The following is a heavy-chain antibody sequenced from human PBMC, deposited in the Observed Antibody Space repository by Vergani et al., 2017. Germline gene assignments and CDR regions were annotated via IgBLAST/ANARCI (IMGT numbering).Heavy chain of an antibody. CDR3: ARTREDRPSDYYDSSGYYYVGAFDI. CDR2: ISSSSSYI. V-gene: IGHV3-21*01. Sequence: EVQLVESGGGLVKPGGSLRLSCAASGFTFSSYSMNWVRQAPGKGLEWVSSISSSSSYIYYADSVKGRFTISRDNAKNSLYLQMSSLRAEDTAVYYCARTREDRPSDYYDSSGYYYVGAFDIWGQGTMVTVSS. J-gene: IGHJ3*02. D-gene: IGHD3-22*01. CDR1: GFTFSSYS.